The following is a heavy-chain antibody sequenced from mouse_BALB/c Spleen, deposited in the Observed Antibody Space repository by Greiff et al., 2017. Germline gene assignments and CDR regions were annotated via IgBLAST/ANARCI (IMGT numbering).Heavy chain of an antibody. CDR3: AIYYYGSSYGWFAY. V-gene: IGHV1-7*01. CDR1: GYTFTSYW. J-gene: IGHJ3*01. D-gene: IGHD1-1*01. Sequence: VQLQQSGAELAKPGASVKMSCKASGYTFTSYWMHWVKQRPGQGLEWIGYINPSTGYTEYNQKFKDKATLTADKSSSTAYMQLSSLTSEDSAVYYCAIYYYGSSYGWFAYWGQGTLVTVSA. CDR2: INPSTGYT.